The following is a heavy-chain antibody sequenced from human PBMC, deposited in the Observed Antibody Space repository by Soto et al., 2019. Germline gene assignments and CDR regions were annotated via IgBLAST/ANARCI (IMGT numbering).Heavy chain of an antibody. Sequence: QVQQQESGPGLVKPSQTLSVTCTVSCASVTSGGYYWTWIRQHSGKGLEWIGHIYSDGRTYYSPSLKSRLTISLDMSKNQFSLRLTSVTVADTAVYYCASGYKYPSDYWGQGTLVAVSS. V-gene: IGHV4-31*03. J-gene: IGHJ4*02. D-gene: IGHD6-25*01. CDR1: CASVTSGGYY. CDR2: IYSDGRT. CDR3: ASGYKYPSDY.